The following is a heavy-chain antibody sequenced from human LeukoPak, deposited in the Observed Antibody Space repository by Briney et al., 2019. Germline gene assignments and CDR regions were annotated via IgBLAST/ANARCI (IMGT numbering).Heavy chain of an antibody. Sequence: GGSLRLSCAASGFTFSSYWMSWVRQAPGKGLEWVANIKQDGSEKYYVDSVKGRFTISRDNAKNSLYLQMNSQRAEDTAVYYRARDDVAGGWYVGYCYYYMDVWGKGTTVTVSS. CDR3: ARDDVAGGWYVGYCYYYMDV. CDR1: GFTFSSYW. J-gene: IGHJ6*03. CDR2: IKQDGSEK. D-gene: IGHD6-19*01. V-gene: IGHV3-7*01.